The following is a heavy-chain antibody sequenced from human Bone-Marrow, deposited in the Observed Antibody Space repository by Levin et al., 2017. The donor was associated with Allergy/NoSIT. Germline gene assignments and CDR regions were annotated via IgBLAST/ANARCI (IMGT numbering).Heavy chain of an antibody. D-gene: IGHD3/OR15-3a*01. CDR3: ARDQSFGFWTGSSYFSGLDV. CDR2: INPSGGIT. V-gene: IGHV1-46*01. CDR1: GYTFTTYY. J-gene: IGHJ6*02. Sequence: GESLKISCQASGYTFTTYYIHWVRQAPGQGLEWMGAINPSGGITSFAQKFQDRVTMTRDTSTDTVNMELSSPRSDDTAVYYCARDQSFGFWTGSSYFSGLDVWGQGTTVTVSS.